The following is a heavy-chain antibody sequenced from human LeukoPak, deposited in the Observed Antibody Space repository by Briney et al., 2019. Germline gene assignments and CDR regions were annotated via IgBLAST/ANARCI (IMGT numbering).Heavy chain of an antibody. D-gene: IGHD3-22*01. CDR2: INAGNGNT. J-gene: IGHJ4*02. Sequence: GASVKVSCKASGYTFTSYAMHWVRQAPGQRLEWMGWINAGNGNTKYSQKFQGRVTITRDTSASTAYMELSSLRSEDTAVYYCARGYDTSGYSPFDSWGQGTLVTVSS. CDR1: GYTFTSYA. V-gene: IGHV1-3*01. CDR3: ARGYDTSGYSPFDS.